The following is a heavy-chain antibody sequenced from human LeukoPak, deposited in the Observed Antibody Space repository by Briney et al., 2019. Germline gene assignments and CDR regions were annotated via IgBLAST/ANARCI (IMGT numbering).Heavy chain of an antibody. D-gene: IGHD6-19*01. CDR3: ARDASGSGWYVIDY. CDR2: INPNSGGT. CDR1: GYTFTGYY. Sequence: ASVNVSCKASGYTFTGYYMHWVRQAPGQGLEWMGWINPNSGGTNYAQKFQGRVTMTRDTSISTAYMELSRLRSDDTAVYYCARDASGSGWYVIDYWGQGTLVTVSS. V-gene: IGHV1-2*02. J-gene: IGHJ4*02.